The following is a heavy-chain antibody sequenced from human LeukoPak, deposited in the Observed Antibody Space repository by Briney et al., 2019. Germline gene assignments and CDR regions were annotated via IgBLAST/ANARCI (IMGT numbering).Heavy chain of an antibody. CDR2: IYYSGST. CDR3: ARDRGYYDILTGYSHDAFDI. J-gene: IGHJ3*02. V-gene: IGHV4-61*01. D-gene: IGHD3-9*01. CDR1: GGSVSSGSYY. Sequence: SETLPLTCTVSGGSVSSGSYYWSWIRQPPGKGLEWIGYIYYSGSTNYNPSLKSRVTISVDTSKNQFSLKLSSVTAADTAVYYCARDRGYYDILTGYSHDAFDIWGQGTMVTVSS.